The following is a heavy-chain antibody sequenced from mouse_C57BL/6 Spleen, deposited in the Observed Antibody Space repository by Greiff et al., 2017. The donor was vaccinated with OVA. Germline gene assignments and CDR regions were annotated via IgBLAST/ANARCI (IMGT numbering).Heavy chain of an antibody. CDR1: GYTFTSYW. V-gene: IGHV1-64*01. CDR2: IHPNSGST. Sequence: QVQLQQPGAELVKPGASVKLSCKASGYTFTSYWMHWVKQRPGQGLEWIGMIHPNSGSTNYNEKFKSKATLTVDKSSSTAYMQLSSLTSEDSAVYYCARALSVLRSVDYWGQGTTLTVSS. D-gene: IGHD1-1*01. CDR3: ARALSVLRSVDY. J-gene: IGHJ2*01.